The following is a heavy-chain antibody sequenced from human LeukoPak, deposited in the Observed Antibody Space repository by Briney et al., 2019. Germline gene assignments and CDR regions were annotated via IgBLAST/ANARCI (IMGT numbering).Heavy chain of an antibody. CDR1: GFTFSTYG. V-gene: IGHV3-30*03. CDR2: ISYDGSNK. CDR3: AGGLGWFNPFDY. J-gene: IGHJ4*02. D-gene: IGHD3-10*01. Sequence: GGSLRLSCAASGFTFSTYGMHWVRQAPGKGLEWVAVISYDGSNKYYADSVKGRFTISRDNSKNTLYLQMGSLRAEDMAVYYCAGGLGWFNPFDYWGQGTLVTVSS.